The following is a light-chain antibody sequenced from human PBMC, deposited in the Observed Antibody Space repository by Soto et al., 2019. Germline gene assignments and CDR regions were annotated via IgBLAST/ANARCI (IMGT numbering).Light chain of an antibody. J-gene: IGKJ4*01. V-gene: IGKV1-6*01. CDR2: AAS. CDR3: LQDYTYPRT. Sequence: IQMTQSPSSLSASVGDRVTITCRASQAIRNDLVWFKQKPGKAPILLIYAASTLQSGVPPRFSGSGSGTDFTLTISSLKAEDFETYYCLQDYTYPRTFGGGTKVDIK. CDR1: QAIRND.